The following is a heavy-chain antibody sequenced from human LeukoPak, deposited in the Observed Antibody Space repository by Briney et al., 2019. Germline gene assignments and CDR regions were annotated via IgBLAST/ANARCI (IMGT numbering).Heavy chain of an antibody. CDR1: GYSISSGYY. V-gene: IGHV4-38-2*02. D-gene: IGHD3/OR15-3a*01. CDR3: ARQTGSGLFILP. Sequence: ASETLSLTCTVSGYSISSGYYWGWIRQPPGKGLEWIGSIYHSGSTYYNPSLKSRVTISVDTSKNQFSLRLTSVTAADTAVYYCARQTGSGLFILPGGQGTLVTVSS. CDR2: IYHSGST. J-gene: IGHJ4*02.